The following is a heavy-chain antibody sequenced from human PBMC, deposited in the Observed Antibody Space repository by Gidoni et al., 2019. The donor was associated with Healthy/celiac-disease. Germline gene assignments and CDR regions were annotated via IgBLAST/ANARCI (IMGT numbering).Heavy chain of an antibody. CDR1: GFTFSSYG. V-gene: IGHV3-30*18. J-gene: IGHJ4*02. D-gene: IGHD3-3*01. Sequence: QVQLVESGGGVVQPGRSLRLSCAASGFTFSSYGMHWVRQAPGKGLEWVAVISYDGSNKYYADSVKGRFTISRDNSKNTLYLQMNSLRAEDTAVYYCAKSIFGVVNLFDYWGQGTLVTVSS. CDR2: ISYDGSNK. CDR3: AKSIFGVVNLFDY.